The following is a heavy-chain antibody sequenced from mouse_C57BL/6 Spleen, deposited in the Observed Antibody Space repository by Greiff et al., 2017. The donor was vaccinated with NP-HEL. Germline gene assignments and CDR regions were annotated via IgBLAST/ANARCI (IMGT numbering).Heavy chain of an antibody. CDR2: ISNGGGST. Sequence: EVMLVESGGGLVQPGGSLKLSCAASGFTFSDYYMYWVRQTPEKRLEWVAYISNGGGSTYYPDTVKGRFTISRDNAKNTLYLQMSRLKSEDTAMYYCARSYYGSSYYAMDYWGQGTSVTVSS. J-gene: IGHJ4*01. D-gene: IGHD1-1*01. V-gene: IGHV5-12*01. CDR3: ARSYYGSSYYAMDY. CDR1: GFTFSDYY.